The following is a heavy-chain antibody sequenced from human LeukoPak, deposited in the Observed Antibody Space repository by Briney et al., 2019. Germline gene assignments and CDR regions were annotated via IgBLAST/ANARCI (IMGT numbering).Heavy chain of an antibody. V-gene: IGHV3-11*04. Sequence: GGSLRLSCAASGFTFSDYYMSWIRQAPGKGLEWVSYISSSGSTIYYADSVKGRFTISRDNAKDSLYLQMSSLRAEDTAVYYCARDHPQDAFDIWGQGTMVTVSS. CDR2: ISSSGSTI. CDR3: ARDHPQDAFDI. J-gene: IGHJ3*02. CDR1: GFTFSDYY.